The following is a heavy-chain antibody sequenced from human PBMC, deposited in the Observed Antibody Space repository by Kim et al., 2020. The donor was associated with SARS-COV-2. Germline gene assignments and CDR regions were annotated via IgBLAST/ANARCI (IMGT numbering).Heavy chain of an antibody. Sequence: GGSLRLSCAASGFTFSSYWMHWVRQAPGKGLVWVSRISSDGSSTSYVDSVKGRFTISRDNAKNTLYLQMNSLRAEDTAVYYCATATGIAAPFDYWGQGTLVTVSS. J-gene: IGHJ4*02. CDR3: ATATGIAAPFDY. CDR1: GFTFSSYW. V-gene: IGHV3-74*01. CDR2: ISSDGSST. D-gene: IGHD6-13*01.